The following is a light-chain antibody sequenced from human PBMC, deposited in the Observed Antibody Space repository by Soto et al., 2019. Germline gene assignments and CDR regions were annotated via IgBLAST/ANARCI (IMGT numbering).Light chain of an antibody. J-gene: IGLJ1*01. CDR3: QSYDSSLSGYV. V-gene: IGLV1-40*01. Sequence: QSVLTQPPSVSGAPGQRVTISCTGSSSNIGAGYDVHWYQQLPGTAPKLLIYGNSHRPSGVPDRFSGSKSGTSASLAITGLQAEDEADYYCQSYDSSLSGYVFGTGTKVPVL. CDR2: GNS. CDR1: SSNIGAGYD.